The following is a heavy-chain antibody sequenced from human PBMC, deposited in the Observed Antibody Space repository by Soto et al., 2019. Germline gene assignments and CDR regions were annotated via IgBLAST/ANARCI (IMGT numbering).Heavy chain of an antibody. Sequence: QVQLVESGGGVVQPGRSLRLSCAASGFTFSSYGMHWVRQAPGKGLEWVAVIWYDGSNKYYADSVKGRFTISRDNSKNTLYLQMHSLRAEDTAVYYCAAGIAAAGNYYYYGRDVWGQGTTVTVSS. CDR2: IWYDGSNK. D-gene: IGHD6-13*01. CDR1: GFTFSSYG. J-gene: IGHJ6*02. V-gene: IGHV3-33*01. CDR3: AAGIAAAGNYYYYGRDV.